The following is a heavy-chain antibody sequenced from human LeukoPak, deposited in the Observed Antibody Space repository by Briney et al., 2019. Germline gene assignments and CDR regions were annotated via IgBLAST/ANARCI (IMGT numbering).Heavy chain of an antibody. Sequence: PSETLSLTCAVYGGSFSGYYWSWIRQPPGKGLEWIGEINHSGSTNYNPSLKSRVTISVDTSKNQFSLKMTSVTAADTAVYYCARVRRYFDLWGRGTLVTVSS. J-gene: IGHJ2*01. CDR3: ARVRRYFDL. CDR1: GGSFSGYY. V-gene: IGHV4-34*01. CDR2: INHSGST.